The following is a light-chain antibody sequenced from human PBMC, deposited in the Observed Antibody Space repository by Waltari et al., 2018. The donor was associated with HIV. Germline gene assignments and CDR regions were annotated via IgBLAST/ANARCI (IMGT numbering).Light chain of an antibody. CDR2: GAS. CDR1: QSVSSN. CDR3: QQYNNWPPGT. J-gene: IGKJ1*01. Sequence: EILMTQSPATLSVSPGERATLSCRASQSVSSNFAWYQQKPGQAPRLLLYGASTRATGIPARFSGSGSGTEFTLTNSSLQSEDFAVYYCQQYNNWPPGTFGQGTKVEIK. V-gene: IGKV3-15*01.